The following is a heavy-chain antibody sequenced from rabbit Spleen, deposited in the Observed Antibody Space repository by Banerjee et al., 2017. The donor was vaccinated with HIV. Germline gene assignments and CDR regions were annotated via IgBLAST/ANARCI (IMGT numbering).Heavy chain of an antibody. V-gene: IGHV1S45*01. CDR1: GLDLTSNYY. J-gene: IGHJ4*01. CDR2: IYNGSSGGT. CDR3: SRMPYGGGNGYYFSL. Sequence: QEQLAESGGGLVKPGSSLTLTCTDSGLDLTSNYYMCWVRQAPGKGLEWNACIYNGSSGGTYYANWAKGRLSISKTSSTTVTLQMTSLTAAHTATYFCSRMPYGGGNGYYFSLWGPGTLVTVS. D-gene: IGHD1-1*01.